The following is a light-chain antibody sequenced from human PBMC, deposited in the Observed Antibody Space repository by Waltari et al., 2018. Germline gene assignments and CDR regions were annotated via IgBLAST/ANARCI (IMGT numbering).Light chain of an antibody. J-gene: IGLJ2*01. CDR3: QAWDSSTGVV. CDR2: QDS. CDR1: KLVDNY. Sequence: SYELTQPPSVSVSTGQTASITCPGNKLVDNYASWYQQKPGQSPVLVIYQDSKRTSGIPERFSGSNSGNTATLTISGTQAMDEADYYCQAWDSSTGVVFGGGTKLTVL. V-gene: IGLV3-1*01.